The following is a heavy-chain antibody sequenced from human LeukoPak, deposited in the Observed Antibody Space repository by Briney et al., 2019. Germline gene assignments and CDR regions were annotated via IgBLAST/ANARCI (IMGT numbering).Heavy chain of an antibody. Sequence: ASVKVSCKASGYTLTRSGFSWVRQAPGQGLEWLGWISAYNGDTNFAQKFQDRFTMTTDTSTATTYMELRNLRFDDTAVYYCARDHTSSSQLFDYWGQGTLVTVSS. J-gene: IGHJ4*02. CDR3: ARDHTSSSQLFDY. V-gene: IGHV1-18*01. CDR2: ISAYNGDT. D-gene: IGHD6-13*01. CDR1: GYTLTRSG.